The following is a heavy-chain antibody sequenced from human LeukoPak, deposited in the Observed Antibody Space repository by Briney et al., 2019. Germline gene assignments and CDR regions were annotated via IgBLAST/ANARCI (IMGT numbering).Heavy chain of an antibody. D-gene: IGHD3-22*01. CDR3: ARDAGYYYNSSGYPREIDY. Sequence: PGGSLRLSCAASGFTFSSYSMNWVRQAPGKGLEWVSSISSSSSYIYYADSVKGRFTISRDNAKNSLYLQMNSLRAEDTAVYYCARDAGYYYNSSGYPREIDYWGQGTLVTVSS. CDR2: ISSSSSYI. J-gene: IGHJ4*02. CDR1: GFTFSSYS. V-gene: IGHV3-21*01.